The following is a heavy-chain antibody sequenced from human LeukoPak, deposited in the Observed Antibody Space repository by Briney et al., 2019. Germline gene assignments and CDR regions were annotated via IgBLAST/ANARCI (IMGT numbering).Heavy chain of an antibody. CDR2: IYYSGST. J-gene: IGHJ4*02. Sequence: PSETLSLTCTVSGGSISSSSSNWGWIRQPPGKGLEWIGSIYYSGSTYYNPSLKSRVSISVDTSKNQFSLKLSSVTAADTAVYYCARNPGSRPLDFWGQGTLVTVSS. CDR1: GGSISSSSSN. CDR3: ARNPGSRPLDF. V-gene: IGHV4-39*07.